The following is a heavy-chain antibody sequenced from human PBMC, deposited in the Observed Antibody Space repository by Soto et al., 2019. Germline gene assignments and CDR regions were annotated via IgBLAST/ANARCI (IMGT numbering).Heavy chain of an antibody. D-gene: IGHD6-19*01. Sequence: GGSLRLSCAASGFTFSSYGMHWVRQAPGKGLEWVAVIWYDGSNKYYADSVKGRFTISRDNSKNTLYLQMNSLRAEDTAVYYCARDIDIAVAFDAFDIWGQGTMVTVSS. V-gene: IGHV3-33*01. CDR2: IWYDGSNK. CDR1: GFTFSSYG. J-gene: IGHJ3*02. CDR3: ARDIDIAVAFDAFDI.